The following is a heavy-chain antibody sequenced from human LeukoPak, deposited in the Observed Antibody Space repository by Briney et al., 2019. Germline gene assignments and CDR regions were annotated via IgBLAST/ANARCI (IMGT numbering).Heavy chain of an antibody. V-gene: IGHV1-2*02. J-gene: IGHJ4*02. D-gene: IGHD1-26*01. CDR1: GYTFTGYY. CDR3: AIVREWELLPDY. CDR2: INPNSGGT. Sequence: ASVKVSCKASGYTFTGYYMHWVRQAPGQGLEWMGWINPNSGGTNYAQKFQGRVTMTRDTSISTAYMELSRLRSEDTAVYYCAIVREWELLPDYWGQGTLVTVSS.